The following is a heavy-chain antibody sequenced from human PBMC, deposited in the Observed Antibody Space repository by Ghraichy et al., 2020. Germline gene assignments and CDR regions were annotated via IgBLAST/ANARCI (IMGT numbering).Heavy chain of an antibody. CDR2: ISWNSGSI. CDR3: AKAATHDYGLPHFDY. D-gene: IGHD4-17*01. J-gene: IGHJ4*02. CDR1: GFTFDDYA. Sequence: LRLSCAASGFTFDDYAMHWVRQAPGKGLEWVSGISWNSGSIGYADSVKGRFTISRDNAKNSLYLQMNSLRAEDTALYYCAKAATHDYGLPHFDYWGQGTLVTVSS. V-gene: IGHV3-9*01.